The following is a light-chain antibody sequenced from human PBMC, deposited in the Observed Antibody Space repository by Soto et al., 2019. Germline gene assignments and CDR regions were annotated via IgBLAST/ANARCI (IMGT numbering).Light chain of an antibody. J-gene: IGKJ4*01. CDR3: QQYNNWLT. CDR2: GAS. V-gene: IGKV3-15*01. CDR1: ESVSSN. Sequence: EIGMTQSPATLSVSPGERATLSCRASESVSSNLAWYHQKPGQAPRLLIYGASTRATGIPARFSGSGSGTEFTLTISSLQSEDFALYYCQQYNNWLTFGGGTKVEIK.